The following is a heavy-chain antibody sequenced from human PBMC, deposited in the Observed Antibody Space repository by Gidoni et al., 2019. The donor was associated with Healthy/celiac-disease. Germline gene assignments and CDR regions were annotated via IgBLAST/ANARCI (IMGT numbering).Heavy chain of an antibody. Sequence: EVQLVESGGGLVQPGGSLRLSCAASGFTFSSYWMSWVRQAPGKGLEWVANIKQDGSEKYYVDSVKGRFTISRDNAKNSLYLQMNSLRAEDTAVYYCARDSLRTNRIVYDYWGQGTLVTVSS. CDR1: GFTFSSYW. V-gene: IGHV3-7*01. CDR2: IKQDGSEK. D-gene: IGHD1-7*01. J-gene: IGHJ4*02. CDR3: ARDSLRTNRIVYDY.